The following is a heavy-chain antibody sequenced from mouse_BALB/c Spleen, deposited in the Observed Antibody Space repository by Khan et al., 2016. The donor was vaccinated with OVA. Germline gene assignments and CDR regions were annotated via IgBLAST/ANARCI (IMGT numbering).Heavy chain of an antibody. V-gene: IGHV5-6-5*01. CDR2: ISSGGSN. CDR3: AREAYRYDEYYFDY. J-gene: IGHJ2*01. CDR1: GFTFSSYA. D-gene: IGHD2-14*01. Sequence: EVELVESGGGSVKPGGSLKLSCAVSGFTFSSYAMSWVRQTPEKRLEWVASISSGGSNYYPDSVKGRFTISRDKARTILYLQMSSLRSEDMSMYYCAREAYRYDEYYFDYWGQGTTLTVSS.